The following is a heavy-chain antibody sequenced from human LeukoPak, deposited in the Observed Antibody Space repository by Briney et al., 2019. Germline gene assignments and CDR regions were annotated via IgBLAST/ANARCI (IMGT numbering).Heavy chain of an antibody. Sequence: ASVKVSCKASGGTFSSYAISWVRQAPGQGLEWMGGIIPIFDTANYAQKFQGRVTITTDESTSTAYMELSSLRSEDTAVYYSASLIAARPEWFDPWGQGTLVTVSS. D-gene: IGHD6-6*01. CDR3: ASLIAARPEWFDP. CDR2: IIPIFDTA. V-gene: IGHV1-69*05. CDR1: GGTFSSYA. J-gene: IGHJ5*02.